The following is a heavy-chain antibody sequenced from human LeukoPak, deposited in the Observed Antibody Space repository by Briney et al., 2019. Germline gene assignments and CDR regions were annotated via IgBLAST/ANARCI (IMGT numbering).Heavy chain of an antibody. J-gene: IGHJ6*03. V-gene: IGHV4-59*01. CDR3: ARAFYPGYYSYMAV. D-gene: IGHD3-3*02. CDR2: IYYSGST. Sequence: SETLSLTCTVSGGSISPYHWSRIRQPPGKGLEWIGYIYYSGSTNYNPSLKSRVTISVDTSKNQFSLKLSSVTAADTAVYYCARAFYPGYYSYMAVWGKGTTVTVSS. CDR1: GGSISPYH.